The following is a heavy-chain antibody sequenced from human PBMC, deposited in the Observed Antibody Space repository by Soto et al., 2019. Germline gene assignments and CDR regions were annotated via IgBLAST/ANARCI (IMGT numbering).Heavy chain of an antibody. CDR1: GDSVSSNSAA. J-gene: IGHJ6*03. D-gene: IGHD3-22*01. Sequence: SQTLSLTCAISGDSVSSNSAAWNWIRQSPSRGLEWLGRTYYRSKWYNDYAVSVKSRITINPDTSKNQFSLQLNSVTPEDTAVYYCSRGIYYDSSGYRLYYYYMDVWGKGTTVTVSS. CDR3: SRGIYYDSSGYRLYYYYMDV. CDR2: TYYRSKWYN. V-gene: IGHV6-1*01.